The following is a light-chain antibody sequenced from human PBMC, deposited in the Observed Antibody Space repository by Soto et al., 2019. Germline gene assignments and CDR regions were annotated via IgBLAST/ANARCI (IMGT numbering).Light chain of an antibody. CDR1: QSVSTN. Sequence: VMTQSPVTLSVSPGERATLSCRASQSVSTNLAWYQHKPGQAPRFLIYGASTRATGIPARFSGSGSGTAFTLTISSLQSEDSAVYYCQQYNDVVTFGGGTKVEIK. CDR2: GAS. J-gene: IGKJ4*01. V-gene: IGKV3-15*01. CDR3: QQYNDVVT.